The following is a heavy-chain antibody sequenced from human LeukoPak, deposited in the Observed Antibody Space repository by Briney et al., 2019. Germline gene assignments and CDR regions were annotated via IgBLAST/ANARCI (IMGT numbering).Heavy chain of an antibody. D-gene: IGHD3-10*01. V-gene: IGHV3-21*01. Sequence: PGGSLRLSCAASGFTFSNYNMHWVRQAPGKGLEWVSYISSSSSHIYYADSVKGRSTISRDNANNSLSLQMNSLRAEDTAVYYCARGDYYLGVGGHRRGMDVWGQGTTVTVSS. J-gene: IGHJ6*02. CDR3: ARGDYYLGVGGHRRGMDV. CDR1: GFTFSNYN. CDR2: ISSSSSHI.